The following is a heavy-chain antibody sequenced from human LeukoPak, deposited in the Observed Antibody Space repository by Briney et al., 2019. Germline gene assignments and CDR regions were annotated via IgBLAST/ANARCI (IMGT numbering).Heavy chain of an antibody. Sequence: ASVKVPCKASGGSFSIYAIGWVRQAPGQGLEWLGGIVPVFGSANYARTFQGRLAITTDESTKTAYMELSSLIYEDTAVYYCARASIFGVVFYYMDVWGKGTSVTVSS. CDR3: ARASIFGVVFYYMDV. CDR2: IVPVFGSA. D-gene: IGHD3-3*01. J-gene: IGHJ6*03. CDR1: GGSFSIYA. V-gene: IGHV1-69*05.